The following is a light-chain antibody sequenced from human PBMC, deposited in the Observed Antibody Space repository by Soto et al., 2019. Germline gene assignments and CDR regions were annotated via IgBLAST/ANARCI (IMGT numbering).Light chain of an antibody. V-gene: IGLV1-44*01. CDR2: SNN. Sequence: QSVLTQPPSASGTPGQRVTISCSGSSSNIGSNTVNWYQQLPGTAPKLLIYSNNERPSGVPERFSGSKSGTSASLAISGLQSEDEADYYCVAWDDSLNGLVFGGGTKLTVL. CDR1: SSNIGSNT. J-gene: IGLJ2*01. CDR3: VAWDDSLNGLV.